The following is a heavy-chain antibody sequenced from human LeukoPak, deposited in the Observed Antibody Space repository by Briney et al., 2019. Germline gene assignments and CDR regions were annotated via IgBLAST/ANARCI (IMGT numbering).Heavy chain of an antibody. CDR2: ISYSGST. J-gene: IGHJ4*02. V-gene: IGHV4-59*11. CDR3: ARVKVGYIDY. Sequence: PSETLSLTCTVSGGSISSQYWSWIRQPPGKGLEWIGYISYSGSTYYNPSLKSRVTISVDTSKNQFSLKLSSVTAADTAVYYCARVKVGYIDYWGQGTLVTVSS. CDR1: GGSISSQY. D-gene: IGHD1-26*01.